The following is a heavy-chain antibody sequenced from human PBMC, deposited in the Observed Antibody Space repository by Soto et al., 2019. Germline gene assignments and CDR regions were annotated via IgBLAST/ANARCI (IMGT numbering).Heavy chain of an antibody. J-gene: IGHJ4*02. CDR2: TSYSRST. Sequence: QLQLQESGPGLVKPSETLSLTCFVSGGSISSNXXXXXXXXXXXXXXXXXIRSTSYSRSTSYSPSLKSRVTISVDTSKNQLALKLTSVTAAXTAVXXCXSHLRPTNWGGGYFDYWGQGPLVTVSS. CDR1: GGSISSNXXX. D-gene: IGHD7-27*01. CDR3: XSHLRPTNWGGGYFDY. V-gene: IGHV4-39*01.